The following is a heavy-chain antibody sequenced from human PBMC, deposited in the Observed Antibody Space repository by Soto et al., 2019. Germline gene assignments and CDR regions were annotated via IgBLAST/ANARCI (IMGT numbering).Heavy chain of an antibody. CDR1: GFTFSGSA. V-gene: IGHV3-73*01. D-gene: IGHD3-3*01. J-gene: IGHJ6*02. CDR2: IRSKANSYAT. Sequence: EVQLVESGGGLVQPGGSLKLSCAASGFTFSGSAMHWVRQASGQGLEWVGRIRSKANSYATAYAASVKGRFTISIEDSKSTAYLKMNTLKTEDTPVYYCTRHPPEWFYGMDVWGQGSTVTVSS. CDR3: TRHPPEWFYGMDV.